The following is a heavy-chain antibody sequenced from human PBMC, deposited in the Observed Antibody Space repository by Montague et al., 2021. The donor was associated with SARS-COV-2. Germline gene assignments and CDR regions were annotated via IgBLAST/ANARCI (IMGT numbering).Heavy chain of an antibody. CDR2: TNYRSKWTS. CDR1: GDSGGINTAA. Sequence: CAISGDSGGINTAAWNWIRQSPSGGLEWLGRTNYRSKWTSDYATSVEGRISIDPDTSKNQFFLHLRSVTPEDTGVYYCVRDTGSAQAGFDAWGQGTLVTVPS. J-gene: IGHJ4*02. V-gene: IGHV6-1*01. CDR3: VRDTGSAQAGFDA. D-gene: IGHD4-17*01.